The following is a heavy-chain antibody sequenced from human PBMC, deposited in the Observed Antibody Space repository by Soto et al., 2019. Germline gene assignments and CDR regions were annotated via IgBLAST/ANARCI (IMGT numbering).Heavy chain of an antibody. Sequence: EVQLLESGGGLVQPGGSLRLSCTASGFTFSSYAMSWVRQAPGKGLEWVSAISGSGDSTYYADSVKGRFTISRDSSKNTLFLQMNSLRAEDTAVYYCAKKSTIFGVVIIGYFDCWGQGTLVTVSS. J-gene: IGHJ4*02. CDR3: AKKSTIFGVVIIGYFDC. D-gene: IGHD3-3*01. CDR1: GFTFSSYA. CDR2: ISGSGDST. V-gene: IGHV3-23*01.